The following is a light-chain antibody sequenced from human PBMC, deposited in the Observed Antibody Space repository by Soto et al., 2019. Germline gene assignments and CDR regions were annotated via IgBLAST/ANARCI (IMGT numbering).Light chain of an antibody. CDR2: DAS. CDR1: RSVSNY. CDR3: QQYGSSVLT. V-gene: IGKV3-20*01. Sequence: EIVLTQSPATLSLSPGESATLSCRASRSVSNYLAWYQQKPGQAPRLLIYDASSRPTDIPARFSGSGSGTDFTLTISRLEPEDFAVYYCQQYGSSVLTFGGGTKVDIK. J-gene: IGKJ4*01.